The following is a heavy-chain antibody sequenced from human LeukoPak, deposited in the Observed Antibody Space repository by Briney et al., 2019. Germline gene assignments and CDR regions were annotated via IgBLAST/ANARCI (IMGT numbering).Heavy chain of an antibody. Sequence: GESLKISCAASGFTFSTYDMNWVRQAPGKGLEWVSSISSSNTYIYYADSVKGRFTISRDNAKNSLYLQLNSLRAEDAAVYYCARVGIFGEFGPWGQGTLVTVSS. CDR1: GFTFSTYD. J-gene: IGHJ5*02. V-gene: IGHV3-21*01. CDR3: ARVGIFGEFGP. CDR2: ISSSNTYI. D-gene: IGHD3-10*01.